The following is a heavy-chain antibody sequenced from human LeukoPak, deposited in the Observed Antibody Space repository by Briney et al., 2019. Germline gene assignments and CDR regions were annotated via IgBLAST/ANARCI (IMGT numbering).Heavy chain of an antibody. D-gene: IGHD6-13*01. CDR3: ATPSVAGPHFHL. J-gene: IGHJ1*01. Sequence: GGSLRLSCAASGFTFITYRMHWVRQAPGKGLVWVSRINNDGSNTNYADSVKGRFTISRDNAKNTLYLQMNSLRAEDTAVYYCATPSVAGPHFHLWRQGPLVTVCS. CDR1: GFTFITYR. CDR2: INNDGSNT. V-gene: IGHV3-74*01.